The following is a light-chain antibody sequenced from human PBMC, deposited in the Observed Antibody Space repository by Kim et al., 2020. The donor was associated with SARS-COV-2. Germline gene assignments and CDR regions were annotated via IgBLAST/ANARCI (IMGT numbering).Light chain of an antibody. V-gene: IGLV3-1*01. CDR2: QDS. Sequence: YELTQPPSMSVSPGQTASITCSGDKLGDKYACWYQQKPGQSPVLVIYQDSKRPSGIPERFSGSNSGNTATLTISGTQAMDEADYYCQAWDSSTWVFGG. J-gene: IGLJ3*02. CDR1: KLGDKY. CDR3: QAWDSSTWV.